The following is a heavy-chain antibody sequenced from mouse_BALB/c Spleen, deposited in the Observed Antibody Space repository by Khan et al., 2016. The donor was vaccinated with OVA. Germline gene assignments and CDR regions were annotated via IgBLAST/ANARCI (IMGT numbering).Heavy chain of an antibody. CDR3: ARDDYFVGDAMDY. J-gene: IGHJ4*01. CDR2: IYPGNVNT. CDR1: GYTFRTYY. Sequence: QVRLQQSGPELVKPGASVRISCKATGYTFRTYYIHWIRQRPGQGLEWIGWIYPGNVNTKYNERFKGMATLTADTSSTTAYMHLSSLTSEDSAVYLSARDDYFVGDAMDYWGQGSSVTVSS. V-gene: IGHV1S56*01. D-gene: IGHD2-4*01.